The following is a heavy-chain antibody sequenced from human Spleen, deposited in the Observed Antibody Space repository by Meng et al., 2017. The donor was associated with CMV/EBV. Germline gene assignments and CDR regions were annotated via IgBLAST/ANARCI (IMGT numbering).Heavy chain of an antibody. V-gene: IGHV1-69*10. CDR1: GGTFSSYA. CDR3: ARDWECLARSDVFDI. D-gene: IGHD1-26*01. J-gene: IGHJ3*02. Sequence: SVKVSCKASGGTFSSYAVSWVRQAPGQGLEWMGGIIPILGIANYAPELQGRVTMTTDTSTNTVYMELRSLTSDDTAVYYCARDWECLARSDVFDIWGQGTMVTVSS. CDR2: IIPILGIA.